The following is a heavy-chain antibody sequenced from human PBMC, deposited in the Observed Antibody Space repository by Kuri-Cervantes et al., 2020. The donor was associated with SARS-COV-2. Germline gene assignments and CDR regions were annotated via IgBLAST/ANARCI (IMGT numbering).Heavy chain of an antibody. CDR2: ISSSGSTI. CDR1: GFTFSSYW. V-gene: IGHV3-48*04. Sequence: GGSLRLSCAASGFTFSSYWMSWVRQAPGKGLEWVSYISSSGSTIYYADSVKGRFTISRDNAKNSLYLQMNSLRAEDTAVYYCARAPQGRYCSSTSCPIVWYFDLWGRGTLVTVSS. J-gene: IGHJ2*01. CDR3: ARAPQGRYCSSTSCPIVWYFDL. D-gene: IGHD2-2*01.